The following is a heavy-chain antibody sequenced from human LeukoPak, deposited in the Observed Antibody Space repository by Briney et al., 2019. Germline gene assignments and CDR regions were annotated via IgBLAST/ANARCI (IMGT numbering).Heavy chain of an antibody. Sequence: GGSLRLSCAASGFTSTTYSMNWVRQAPGKGLEWVSSITSSSTSMYYADSVKGRFTISRDNAKNSLYLQMISLRAEDTAVYYCARTYYDILTGYNPYFDYWGQGTLVTVSS. CDR3: ARTYYDILTGYNPYFDY. D-gene: IGHD3-9*01. J-gene: IGHJ4*02. CDR2: ITSSSTSM. V-gene: IGHV3-21*01. CDR1: GFTSTTYS.